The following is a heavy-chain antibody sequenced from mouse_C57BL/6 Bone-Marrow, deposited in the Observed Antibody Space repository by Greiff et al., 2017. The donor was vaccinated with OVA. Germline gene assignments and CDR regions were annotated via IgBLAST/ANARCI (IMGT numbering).Heavy chain of an antibody. CDR1: GYTFTSYW. CDR3: ARDYYGSSYDY. J-gene: IGHJ2*01. CDR2: IDPSDSYT. D-gene: IGHD1-1*01. Sequence: QVQLQQPGAELVMPGASVKLSCKASGYTFTSYWMHWVKQRPGQGLEWIGEIDPSDSYTNYNQKFKGKSTLTVDKSSSTAYMQLSSLTSEDSAVYYCARDYYGSSYDYWGQGTTLTVSS. V-gene: IGHV1-69*01.